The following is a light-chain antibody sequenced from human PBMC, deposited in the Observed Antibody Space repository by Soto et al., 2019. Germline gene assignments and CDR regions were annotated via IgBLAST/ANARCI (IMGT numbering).Light chain of an antibody. Sequence: DIQMTQSPSTLSASVGDRVTITCRASQSISNWLAWYQQKPGKAPKLLIYKASSLGGGVPSRFSGSGSGTEFTLTISSLQPDDVETYYCQQYNSYRTFGQGTKVEIK. CDR2: KAS. V-gene: IGKV1-5*03. CDR1: QSISNW. CDR3: QQYNSYRT. J-gene: IGKJ1*01.